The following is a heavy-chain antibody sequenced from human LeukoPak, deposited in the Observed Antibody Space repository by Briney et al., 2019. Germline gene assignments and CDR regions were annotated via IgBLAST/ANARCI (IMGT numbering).Heavy chain of an antibody. CDR3: AKASYCSNTSCYRRFDY. V-gene: IGHV3-23*01. CDR2: ISGSGGST. CDR1: EFTFSSYV. Sequence: GGSLRLSCAASEFTFSSYVMSWVRQAPGKGLEWVSAISGSGGSTYYADSVKGRFTISGDNSKNTLYLQMNSLRAEDTAVYYCAKASYCSNTSCYRRFDYWGQGTLVTVSS. D-gene: IGHD2-2*01. J-gene: IGHJ4*02.